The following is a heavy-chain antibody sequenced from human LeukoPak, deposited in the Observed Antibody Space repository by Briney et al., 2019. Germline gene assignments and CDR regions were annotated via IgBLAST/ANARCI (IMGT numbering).Heavy chain of an antibody. CDR1: GYTFTSYD. Sequence: ASVKVSCKASGYTFTSYDINWVRQATGQGLEWMGWMNPNSGNTGYAQKFQGRVTMTRNTSISTAHMELSSLRSEDTAVYYCARGLIETQGLVIKSVLLWFGELSPWGQGTLVTVSS. J-gene: IGHJ5*02. V-gene: IGHV1-8*01. CDR3: ARGLIETQGLVIKSVLLWFGELSP. CDR2: MNPNSGNT. D-gene: IGHD3-10*01.